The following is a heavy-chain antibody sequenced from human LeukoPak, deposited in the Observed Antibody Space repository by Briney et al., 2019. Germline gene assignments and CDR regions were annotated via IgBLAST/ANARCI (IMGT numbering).Heavy chain of an antibody. J-gene: IGHJ4*02. D-gene: IGHD1-14*01. CDR1: GYTFTSYY. CDR2: INPSGGRT. Sequence: ASVKVSCKASGYTFTSYYMHWVRQAPGQGLEWMGLINPSGGRTSYAQKFQGRVTMTRDTSTSTVYMELSSLRSEDTAVYYCARDAPGYESGGYNLPLGYWGQGTLVTVSS. CDR3: ARDAPGYESGGYNLPLGY. V-gene: IGHV1-46*01.